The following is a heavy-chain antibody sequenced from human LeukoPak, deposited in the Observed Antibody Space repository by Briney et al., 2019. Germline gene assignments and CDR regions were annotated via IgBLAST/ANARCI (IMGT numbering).Heavy chain of an antibody. J-gene: IGHJ4*02. CDR1: GGSISGSSYY. V-gene: IGHV4-39*07. Sequence: TSETLSLTCTVSGGSISGSSYYWGWIRQPPGKGLEWIGSIYYSGSTYYNPSLKSRVTISVDTSKNQFSLKLSSVTAADTAVYYCASLYSSSWYRYWGQGTLVTASS. CDR3: ASLYSSSWYRY. D-gene: IGHD6-13*01. CDR2: IYYSGST.